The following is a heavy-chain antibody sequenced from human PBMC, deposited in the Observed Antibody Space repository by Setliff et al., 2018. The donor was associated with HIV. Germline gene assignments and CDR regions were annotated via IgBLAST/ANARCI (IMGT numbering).Heavy chain of an antibody. V-gene: IGHV4-4*07. J-gene: IGHJ4*02. CDR1: SDSISDYY. D-gene: IGHD6-19*01. CDR2: ISTSGST. CDR3: ARVGVVVAGDALDY. Sequence: ETLSLTCTVSSDSISDYYWSWIRQPAGKGLEWIGHISTSGSTNYNPSLKSRVTMSVDTSKNQFFLKLSSLTAAGTAVYYCARVGVVVAGDALDYWGQGTPVTVSS.